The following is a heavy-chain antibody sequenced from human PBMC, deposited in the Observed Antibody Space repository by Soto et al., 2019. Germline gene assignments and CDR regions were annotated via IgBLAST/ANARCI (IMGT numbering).Heavy chain of an antibody. CDR2: ISAYNGNT. CDR3: ARDRVAAAASRWFDP. D-gene: IGHD6-13*01. Sequence: ASVKVSCKASGYTFTNYGINWVRQAPGQGLEWMGWISAYNGNTSYAQKVQGRVTMTTDTSTSTAYMELRSLRSDDTAVYYCARDRVAAAASRWFDPWGQGTLVTVSS. CDR1: GYTFTNYG. J-gene: IGHJ5*02. V-gene: IGHV1-18*01.